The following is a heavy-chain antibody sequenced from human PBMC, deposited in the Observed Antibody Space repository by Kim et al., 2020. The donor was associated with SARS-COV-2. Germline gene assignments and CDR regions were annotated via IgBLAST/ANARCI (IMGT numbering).Heavy chain of an antibody. CDR3: AKDTADSYYFDY. D-gene: IGHD5-18*01. J-gene: IGHJ4*02. V-gene: IGHV3-30*02. Sequence: NADTVEGRFTISRDNSKNTLYLQMNSLRAEDTAVYYCAKDTADSYYFDYWGQGTLVTVSS.